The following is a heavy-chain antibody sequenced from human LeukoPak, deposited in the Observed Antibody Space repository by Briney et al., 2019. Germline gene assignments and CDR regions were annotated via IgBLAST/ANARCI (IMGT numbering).Heavy chain of an antibody. Sequence: GGSLRLSCAASGFTFSSYAMSWVRQAPGKGLEWVAVIWYDGSYRYYADSVKGRFTISRDNSKNTLYLQMNSLRAEDTAVYYCARGLHYDSSGYYVYFDYWGQGTLVTVSS. D-gene: IGHD3-22*01. J-gene: IGHJ4*02. CDR1: GFTFSSYA. V-gene: IGHV3-33*08. CDR2: IWYDGSYR. CDR3: ARGLHYDSSGYYVYFDY.